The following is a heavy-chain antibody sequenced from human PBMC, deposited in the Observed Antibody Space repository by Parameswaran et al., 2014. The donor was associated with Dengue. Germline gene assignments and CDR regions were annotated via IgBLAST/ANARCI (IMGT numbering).Heavy chain of an antibody. CDR3: ARGITIFGVVPEGWFDP. J-gene: IGHJ5*02. CDR2: IYTSGST. Sequence: VRQAPGKGLEWIGRIYTSGSTNYNPSLKSRVTISVDTSKNQFSLKLSSVTAADTAVYYCARGITIFGVVPEGWFDPWGQGTLVTVSS. D-gene: IGHD3-3*01. V-gene: IGHV4-61*02.